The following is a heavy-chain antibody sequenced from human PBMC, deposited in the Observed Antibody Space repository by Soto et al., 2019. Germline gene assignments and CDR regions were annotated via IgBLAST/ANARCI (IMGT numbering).Heavy chain of an antibody. CDR1: GGSISSGGYY. CDR2: IYYTGST. D-gene: IGHD1-26*01. CDR3: ARCGTPQSGSSDY. V-gene: IGHV4-31*03. J-gene: IGHJ4*02. Sequence: SETLCLTCTVSGGSISSGGYYWSWIRQHPGKGLEWIGYIYYTGSTYYNPSLKSRLTMSIDTSENQFSLKLSSVTAADTAVYYCARCGTPQSGSSDYWGQGTLVTVSS.